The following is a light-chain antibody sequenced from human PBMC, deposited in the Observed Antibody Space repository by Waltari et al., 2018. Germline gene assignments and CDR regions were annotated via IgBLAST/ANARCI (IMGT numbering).Light chain of an antibody. CDR2: DVN. V-gene: IGLV2-14*03. J-gene: IGLJ3*02. Sequence: CYQHRPGTAPKRMIHDVNKRPSGVSSRFSGSKSGNTSSLTISGLQAEDEANYYCSSFRGVASCLFGGVTIVTVL. CDR3: SSFRGVASCL.